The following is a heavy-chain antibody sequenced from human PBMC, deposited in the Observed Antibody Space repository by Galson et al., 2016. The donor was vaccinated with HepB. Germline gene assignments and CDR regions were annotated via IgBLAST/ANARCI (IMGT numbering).Heavy chain of an antibody. V-gene: IGHV3-30-3*01. CDR3: ARSSSCSTINCFLPFDS. J-gene: IGHJ4*02. D-gene: IGHD2-2*01. Sequence: SLRLSCAASGFTFSSHAMHWVRQAPGKGLEWVAIVSDDGTHPDYADSVKGRFTISRDNSKNTLYLQMNSLRAEDTSMYYCARSSSCSTINCFLPFDSWGLGTLVTVSS. CDR1: GFTFSSHA. CDR2: VSDDGTHP.